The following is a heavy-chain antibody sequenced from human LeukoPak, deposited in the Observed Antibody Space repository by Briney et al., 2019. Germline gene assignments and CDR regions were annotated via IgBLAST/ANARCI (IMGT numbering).Heavy chain of an antibody. D-gene: IGHD3-9*01. Sequence: GGSLRLSCIASAFTFSNYAMTWVRQAPGKGLEWVSGISGSDGSTLYADPVKGRFTISRDTSKNTLYLHMNILRAEDTAVYFCAPDQGYNLLTPFDYWGQGTLVTVSS. CDR2: ISGSDGST. CDR3: APDQGYNLLTPFDY. CDR1: AFTFSNYA. V-gene: IGHV3-23*01. J-gene: IGHJ4*02.